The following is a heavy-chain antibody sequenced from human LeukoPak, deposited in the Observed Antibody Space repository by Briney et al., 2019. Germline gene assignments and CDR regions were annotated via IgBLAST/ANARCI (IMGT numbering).Heavy chain of an antibody. J-gene: IGHJ6*02. D-gene: IGHD5-18*01. Sequence: ASVNVSCTASGYTFTSYAMHWVRQAPGQRLEWMGWINAGNGNTKYSQKFQGRVTITRDTSASTAYMELSSLRSEDTAVYYCARSTAPGYSYGLYYYYYGMDVWGQGTTVTVSS. CDR3: ARSTAPGYSYGLYYYYYGMDV. CDR1: GYTFTSYA. V-gene: IGHV1-3*01. CDR2: INAGNGNT.